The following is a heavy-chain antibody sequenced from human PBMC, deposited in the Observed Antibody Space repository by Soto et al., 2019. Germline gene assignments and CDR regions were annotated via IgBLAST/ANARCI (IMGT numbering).Heavy chain of an antibody. D-gene: IGHD3-22*01. CDR1: GFPFSDSG. V-gene: IGHV1-18*01. CDR3: ARQKVWLFLPDS. J-gene: IGHJ4*02. CDR2: ISVHSGKT. Sequence: GASVKVSCKASGFPFSDSGIAWVRQAPGQGLEWMAWISVHSGKTNYAQALQDRVTLTTDTSTNTAYMELRSLRSDDTAVYYCARQKVWLFLPDSWGQGTLVTVSS.